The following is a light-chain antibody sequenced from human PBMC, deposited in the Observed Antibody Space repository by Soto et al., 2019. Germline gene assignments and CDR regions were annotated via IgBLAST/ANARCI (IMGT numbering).Light chain of an antibody. CDR1: QSVSSRY. Sequence: EIVLTQSSGTLSLSPGERATLSCRASQSVSSRYLGWYQQKPGQAPRLLIYGASSRATGIPDRFSGSGSGTDFTLTISRLEPEDFAVYYCQQHGTSSRTFGQGTKLEIK. J-gene: IGKJ2*01. V-gene: IGKV3-20*01. CDR3: QQHGTSSRT. CDR2: GAS.